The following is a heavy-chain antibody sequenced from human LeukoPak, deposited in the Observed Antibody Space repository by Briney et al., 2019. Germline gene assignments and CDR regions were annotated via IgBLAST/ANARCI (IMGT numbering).Heavy chain of an antibody. D-gene: IGHD3-10*01. CDR2: ISSSSSYI. V-gene: IGHV3-21*01. CDR1: GFTFSSYS. Sequence: GGSLRLFCAASGFTFSSYSMNWVRQAPGKGLEWVSSISSSSSYIYYADSVKGRFTISRDNAKNSLYLQMNSLRAEDTAVYYCARAYGSGSYSTDFDYWGQGTLVTVSS. CDR3: ARAYGSGSYSTDFDY. J-gene: IGHJ4*02.